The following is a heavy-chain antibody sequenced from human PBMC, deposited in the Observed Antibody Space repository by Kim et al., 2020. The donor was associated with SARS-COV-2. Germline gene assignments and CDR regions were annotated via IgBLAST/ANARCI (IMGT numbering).Heavy chain of an antibody. D-gene: IGHD1-26*01. Sequence: SETLSLTCAVYGGSFSGYYWSWIRQPPGKGLEWIGEINHSGSTNYNPSLKSRVTISVVTSKNQFSLKLSSVTAADTAVYYCARGNWWELLNLYGYYYYGMDVWGQGTTVTVSS. CDR2: INHSGST. J-gene: IGHJ6*02. CDR3: ARGNWWELLNLYGYYYYGMDV. CDR1: GGSFSGYY. V-gene: IGHV4-34*01.